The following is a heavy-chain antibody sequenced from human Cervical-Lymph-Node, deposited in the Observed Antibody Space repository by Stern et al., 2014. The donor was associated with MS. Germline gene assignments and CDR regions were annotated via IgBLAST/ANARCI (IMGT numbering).Heavy chain of an antibody. D-gene: IGHD2-15*01. V-gene: IGHV4-34*01. Sequence: QVQLQQWGAGLLKPSETLSLTCAVYGGSFSGYYWSWIRQPPGKGMEWIGEINHSGSTNYNPSLKSRVTISVDTSKNQFSLKLSSVTAADTAVYYCARVHEGYVDYYYYYGMDVWGQGTTVTVSS. CDR2: INHSGST. J-gene: IGHJ6*02. CDR3: ARVHEGYVDYYYYYGMDV. CDR1: GGSFSGYY.